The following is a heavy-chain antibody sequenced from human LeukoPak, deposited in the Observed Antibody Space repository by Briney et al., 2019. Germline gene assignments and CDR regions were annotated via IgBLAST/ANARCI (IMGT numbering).Heavy chain of an antibody. V-gene: IGHV4-34*01. CDR2: INHSGSA. Sequence: SETLSLTRAVYVGSFSGYYWSWIRQPPRKGLEWIGEINHSGSATYNPSLKSRVTISVDTSKNQFSLKLSTVTDANTAVYYCARETRYYDILTGHYHYYYYYYRDVWGKGTTVTVSS. CDR3: ARETRYYDILTGHYHYYYYYYRDV. CDR1: VGSFSGYY. D-gene: IGHD3-9*01. J-gene: IGHJ6*03.